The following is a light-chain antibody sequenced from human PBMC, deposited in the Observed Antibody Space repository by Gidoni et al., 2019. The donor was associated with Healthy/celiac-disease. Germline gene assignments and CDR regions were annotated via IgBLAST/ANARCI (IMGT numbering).Light chain of an antibody. CDR1: QSVSSSY. Sequence: EIVLTQSPGTLSLSPGERATLSCRASQSVSSSYLAWYQQTPGQAPRLLNYGASSRATGLPDRFSGSGSGTDFTLTISRLEPEDFAVYYCQQYGSSPCSFGQGTKLEIK. V-gene: IGKV3-20*01. J-gene: IGKJ2*04. CDR3: QQYGSSPCS. CDR2: GAS.